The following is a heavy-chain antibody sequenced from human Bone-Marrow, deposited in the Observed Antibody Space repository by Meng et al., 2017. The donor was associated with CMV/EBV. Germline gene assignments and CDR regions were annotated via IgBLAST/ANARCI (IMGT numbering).Heavy chain of an antibody. J-gene: IGHJ3*02. CDR3: ARINIVGRTWYGVGDAFDI. D-gene: IGHD2/OR15-2a*01. Sequence: SVKVSCKASGDTFSLYTITWVRQAPGQGLEWVGRIIPIVGIANYAQRFQGRLMITADKSTRTAYMELSSLTCEDTAVYYCARINIVGRTWYGVGDAFDIWGQGTMVTVAS. V-gene: IGHV1-69*02. CDR2: IIPIVGIA. CDR1: GDTFSLYT.